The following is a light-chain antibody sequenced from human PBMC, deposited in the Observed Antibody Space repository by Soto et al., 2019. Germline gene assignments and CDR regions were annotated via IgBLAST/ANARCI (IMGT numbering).Light chain of an antibody. CDR1: QSVSRY. CDR3: QQRSNWPLT. V-gene: IGKV3-11*01. CDR2: GDS. J-gene: IGKJ4*01. Sequence: EIVFTQSPATLSLSPGEGATLSCRASQSVSRYLAWYQQKTGQAPRLLIYGDSNRAIGIQARFSGSGSGTDFTLTIRSLETEEFAVYDCQQRSNWPLTVGGLTKGEIK.